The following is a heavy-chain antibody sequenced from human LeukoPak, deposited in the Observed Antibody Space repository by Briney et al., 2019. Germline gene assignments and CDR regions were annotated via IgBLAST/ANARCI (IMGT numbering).Heavy chain of an antibody. CDR1: GFTFGDYDTFGDYV. CDR2: IRNKAYGEST. V-gene: IGHV3-49*04. J-gene: IGHJ4*02. CDR3: TNSLVHQRATAPFDY. Sequence: GGSLRLSCTASGFTFGDYDTFGDYVMSWVRQAPGKGLEWVGFIRNKAYGESTEYAASVRGRFTISRDDSKNIAYLQMNSLKTDDTAVYHCTNSLVHQRATAPFDYWGQGTLVTVSS. D-gene: IGHD1-26*01.